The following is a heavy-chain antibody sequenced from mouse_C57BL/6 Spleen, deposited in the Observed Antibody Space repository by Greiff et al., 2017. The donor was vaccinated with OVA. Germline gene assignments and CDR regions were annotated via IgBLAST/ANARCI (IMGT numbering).Heavy chain of an antibody. D-gene: IGHD1-1*01. CDR2: FYPGSGSI. CDR1: GYTFTEYT. Sequence: VQLQQSGAELVKPGASVKLSCKASGYTFTEYTIHWVKQRSGQGLEWIGWFYPGSGSIKYNEKFKDKATLTADKSSSTVYMEISRLTSEDSAVYFCARNEGDYYGSSYGYFDVWGTGTTVTVSS. J-gene: IGHJ1*03. CDR3: ARNEGDYYGSSYGYFDV. V-gene: IGHV1-62-2*01.